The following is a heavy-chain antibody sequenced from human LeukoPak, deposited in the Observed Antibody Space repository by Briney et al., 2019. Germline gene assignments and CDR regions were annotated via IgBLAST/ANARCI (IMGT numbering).Heavy chain of an antibody. V-gene: IGHV3-23*01. CDR1: GFTFSDYA. D-gene: IGHD3-10*01. J-gene: IGHJ4*02. CDR3: ARDRYYVVDY. CDR2: ISGSGVMT. Sequence: GGSLRLSCAASGFTFSDYAMTWVRQAPGKGLEWVATISGSGVMTYYADSVKGRFTVSGDNSKNTLYLQMNSLRAEDTAVYYCARDRYYVVDYWGQGTLVTVSS.